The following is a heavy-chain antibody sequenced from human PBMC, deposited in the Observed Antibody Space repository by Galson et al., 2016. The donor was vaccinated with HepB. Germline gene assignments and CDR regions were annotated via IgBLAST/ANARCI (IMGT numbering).Heavy chain of an antibody. J-gene: IGHJ3*01. CDR1: GFSVSNND. Sequence: SLRLSCAASGFSVSNNDASWVRQAPGKGLEWVSVSYSGGRTCYADSVKGRCTGSRDDSKNTLYLQMNSLRVAETAVYYGAREGCINCVGHLDGFDVWCKGTMVNV. CDR3: AREGCINCVGHLDGFDV. D-gene: IGHD2-8*01. V-gene: IGHV3-53*01. CDR2: SYSGGRT.